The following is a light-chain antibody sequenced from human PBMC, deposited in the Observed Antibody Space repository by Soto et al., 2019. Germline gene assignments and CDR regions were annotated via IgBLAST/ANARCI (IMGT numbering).Light chain of an antibody. CDR3: QQSYSTPWT. V-gene: IGKV1-39*01. CDR2: DAS. J-gene: IGKJ2*02. CDR1: QSIRSY. Sequence: DIQMTQSPSSLSASVGDRVTITCRASQSIRSYLNWYQQKPGKAPKLLIYDASSLQSGVPSRFSGSGSGTDFTLTISSLQPEDVATYYCQQSYSTPWTFGQGTKLEIK.